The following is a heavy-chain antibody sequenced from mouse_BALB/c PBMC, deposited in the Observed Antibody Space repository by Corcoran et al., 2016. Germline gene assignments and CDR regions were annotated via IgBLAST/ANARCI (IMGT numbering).Heavy chain of an antibody. CDR1: GYTFTDYY. Sequence: EVQLQQSGPELVKPGASVKLSCKASGYTFTDYYMKWMKQSLGKSLEWIGDVNPNNGDTNYDQKFKGKATLTVDKSSSTAYMQLNSLTSEDSAVYYCARDRDLYFDVWGAGTTVTVSS. V-gene: IGHV1-26*01. J-gene: IGHJ1*01. CDR2: VNPNNGDT. D-gene: IGHD2-14*01. CDR3: ARDRDLYFDV.